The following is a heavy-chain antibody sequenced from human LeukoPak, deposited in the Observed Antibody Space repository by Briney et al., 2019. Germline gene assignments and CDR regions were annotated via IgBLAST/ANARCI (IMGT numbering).Heavy chain of an antibody. CDR2: IYPGECDT. CDR3: ARSLYRSNWYYFAY. Sequence: GESLQFSCKGSGSSFTISWSGWFRKMPGKGLGGMGIIYPGECDTRYTPSCHGQVTHSADKTISTAYLQWSSLRASGTAMYYCARSLYRSNWYYFAYGGQGTLVTLHS. D-gene: IGHD3-16*02. CDR1: GSSFTISW. J-gene: IGHJ4*02. V-gene: IGHV5-51*02.